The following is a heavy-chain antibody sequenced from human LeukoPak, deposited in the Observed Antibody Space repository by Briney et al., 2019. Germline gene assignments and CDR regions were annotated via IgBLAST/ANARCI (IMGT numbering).Heavy chain of an antibody. CDR3: ARVSSSWYGTYYYYMDV. Sequence: ASVKVSCKASGYTFTGYYMHWVRQAPGQGLEWMGWINPNSGGTNYAQKFQGRVTMTRDTSISTAYMELRSLRSDDTAVYYCARVSSSWYGTYYYYMDVWGKGTTVTVSS. CDR1: GYTFTGYY. J-gene: IGHJ6*03. D-gene: IGHD6-13*01. V-gene: IGHV1-2*02. CDR2: INPNSGGT.